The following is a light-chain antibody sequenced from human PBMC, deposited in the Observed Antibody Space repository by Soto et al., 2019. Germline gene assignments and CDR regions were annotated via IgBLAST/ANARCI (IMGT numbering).Light chain of an antibody. CDR2: EVT. V-gene: IGLV2-14*02. Sequence: QSALTQPASVSGSPGQSITISCTGTSSDVGSYNLVSWYQQHPGKAPKLMISEVTKRPSGVSDRFSGSKSGNTASLTISGLQAEDEADYYCSSYTTTTTQVFGGGTKLTVL. J-gene: IGLJ2*01. CDR3: SSYTTTTTQV. CDR1: SSDVGSYNL.